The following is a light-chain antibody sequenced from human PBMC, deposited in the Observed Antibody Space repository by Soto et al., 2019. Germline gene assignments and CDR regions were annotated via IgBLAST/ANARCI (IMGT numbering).Light chain of an antibody. V-gene: IGLV1-44*01. CDR1: SSHIGSKT. CDR2: SNY. CDR3: AAWDASLNGYV. J-gene: IGLJ1*01. Sequence: SVLTQPPPASGTPGQRVTLSCSGSSSHIGSKTVNWYQQLPGTAPKPLIYSNYQRPSGVPDRFSGSKSGTSASLAISGLQSADEAHHYCAAWDASLNGYVFGTGTKVTV.